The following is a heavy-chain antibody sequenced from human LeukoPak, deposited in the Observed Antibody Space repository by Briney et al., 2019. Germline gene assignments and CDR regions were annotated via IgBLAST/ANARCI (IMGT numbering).Heavy chain of an antibody. V-gene: IGHV4-34*01. CDR1: GGSFSGYY. CDR2: INHSGST. J-gene: IGHJ4*02. Sequence: PSETLSLTCAVYGGSFSGYYWSWIRQPPGKGLEWFGEINHSGSTNDHPSLKSRVTISVDTSKSQFSLKLSSVTAADTALYYCARVGNSDSRGYYWGFDFWGQGTLVTVSS. D-gene: IGHD3-22*01. CDR3: ARVGNSDSRGYYWGFDF.